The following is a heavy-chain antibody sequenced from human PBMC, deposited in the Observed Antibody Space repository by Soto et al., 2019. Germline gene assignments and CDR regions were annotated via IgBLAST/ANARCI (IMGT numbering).Heavy chain of an antibody. J-gene: IGHJ6*02. V-gene: IGHV4-4*07. D-gene: IGHD5-18*01. CDR1: GGSISSYY. CDR2: IYTSGST. CDR3: ASLYSYGSPDYYYGMDV. Sequence: SETLSLTXTVSGGSISSYYWSWIRQPAGKGLEWIGRIYTSGSTNYNPSLKSRVTMSVDTSKNQFSLKLSSVTAADTAVYYCASLYSYGSPDYYYGMDVWGQGTTVTVSS.